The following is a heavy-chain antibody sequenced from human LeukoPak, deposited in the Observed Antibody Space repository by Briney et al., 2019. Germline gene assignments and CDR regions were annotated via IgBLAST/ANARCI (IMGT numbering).Heavy chain of an antibody. J-gene: IGHJ5*02. CDR3: ARGRFYDFWSGYQGTKPMENWFDP. CDR2: INHSGST. D-gene: IGHD3-3*01. Sequence: SETLSLTCTVSGGSISSSSYYWGWIRQPPGKGLEWIGEINHSGSTNYNPSLKSRVTISVDTSKNQFSLKLSSVTAADTAVYYCARGRFYDFWSGYQGTKPMENWFDPWGQGTLVTVSS. CDR1: GGSISSSSYY. V-gene: IGHV4-39*07.